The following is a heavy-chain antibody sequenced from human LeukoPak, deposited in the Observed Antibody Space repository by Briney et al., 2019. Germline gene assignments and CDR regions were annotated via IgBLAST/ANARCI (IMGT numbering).Heavy chain of an antibody. V-gene: IGHV3-48*01. J-gene: IGHJ6*03. CDR2: ISSSSNTI. CDR1: GFTFSSYT. D-gene: IGHD3-10*01. CDR3: ARWALYYNYYMDV. Sequence: GGSLRLSCAASGFTFSSYTMNWVRQAPGKGLEWVSYISSSSNTIYYADSVKGRFTISRDNAKNSLYLQMNSLRAEDTAVYYCARWALYYNYYMDVWGKGTTVAVSS.